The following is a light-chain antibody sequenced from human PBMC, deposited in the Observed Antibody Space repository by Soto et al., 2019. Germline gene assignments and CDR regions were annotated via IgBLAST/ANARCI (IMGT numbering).Light chain of an antibody. V-gene: IGLV1-40*01. CDR2: GNS. CDR1: SSNIGAAYD. Sequence: QSVLTQPPSVSGAPGQRVTISCTGSSSNIGAAYDVHWYQHLPGTAPKLLIYGNSNRPSGVPDRFSGSKSGTSASLAITGLQAEDEADYYCQSHDSSLSGSVFGGGTKLTVL. CDR3: QSHDSSLSGSV. J-gene: IGLJ2*01.